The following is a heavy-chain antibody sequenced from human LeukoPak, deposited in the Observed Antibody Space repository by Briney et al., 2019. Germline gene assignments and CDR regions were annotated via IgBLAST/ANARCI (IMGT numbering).Heavy chain of an antibody. V-gene: IGHV1-18*01. D-gene: IGHD3-22*01. CDR2: ISAYNGNT. Sequence: ASVKVSCKASGYTFTSYGISWVRQAPGQGLEWMGWISAYNGNTNYAQKLQGRVTMTTDTSTSTAYMELRSLRSDVTAVYYCARGITMIVVDPFDYWGQGTLVTVSS. CDR1: GYTFTSYG. J-gene: IGHJ4*02. CDR3: ARGITMIVVDPFDY.